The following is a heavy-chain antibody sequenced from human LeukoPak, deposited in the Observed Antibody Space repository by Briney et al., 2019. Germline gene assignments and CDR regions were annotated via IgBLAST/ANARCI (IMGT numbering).Heavy chain of an antibody. D-gene: IGHD2-15*01. CDR3: ARLIQYTAGIYSFDY. J-gene: IGHJ4*02. Sequence: SETLSLTCSVSGGSISHSSYYWGWIRQPPGMGLEWIGNIYYRGNTYYNPSLRSRVAISIDTSKNQFSLNLSSVTAADTAVYYCARLIQYTAGIYSFDYWGQGTLVTVSS. CDR1: GGSISHSSYY. V-gene: IGHV4-39*01. CDR2: IYYRGNT.